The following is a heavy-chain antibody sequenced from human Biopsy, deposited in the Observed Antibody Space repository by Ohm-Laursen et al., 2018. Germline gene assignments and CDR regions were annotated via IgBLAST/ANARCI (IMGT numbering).Heavy chain of an antibody. Sequence: TLSLTCAVYGGYLSGYYWNWTRQSPGKGLEWIGEINHRGFTSNNPSLKSRVTISVDTSKNQFSLKLGSVTAADTAVYYCAKNLAVSSYALDIWGQGTMVTVSS. CDR1: GGYLSGYY. J-gene: IGHJ3*02. CDR3: AKNLAVSSYALDI. CDR2: INHRGFT. V-gene: IGHV4-34*01. D-gene: IGHD2/OR15-2a*01.